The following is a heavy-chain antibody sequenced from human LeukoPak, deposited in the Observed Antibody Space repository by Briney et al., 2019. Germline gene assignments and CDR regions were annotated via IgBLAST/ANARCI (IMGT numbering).Heavy chain of an antibody. CDR1: GGSISSGGYY. CDR2: IYHSGST. D-gene: IGHD6-6*01. Sequence: SETLSLTCTVSGGSISSGGYYWSWIRQPPGKGLEWIGYIYHSGSTYYNPSLKSRVTISVDRSKNQFSLKLSSVTAADTAVYYCARRRIYSSSLVYWGQGTLVTVSS. CDR3: ARRRIYSSSLVY. J-gene: IGHJ4*02. V-gene: IGHV4-30-2*01.